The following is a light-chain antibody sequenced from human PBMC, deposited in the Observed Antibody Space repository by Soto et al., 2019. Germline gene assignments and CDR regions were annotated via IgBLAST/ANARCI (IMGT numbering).Light chain of an antibody. Sequence: IQMTQSPSSLSASLRNRVKINCRASQSISTYLNWYQKKPGKAPNLLIYDASRLQSGVPSRFSGSGGGTDFTLSISSVQPEDFATYFCQQSYMDPITFGQGTRLEIK. V-gene: IGKV1-39*01. CDR2: DAS. J-gene: IGKJ5*01. CDR1: QSISTY. CDR3: QQSYMDPIT.